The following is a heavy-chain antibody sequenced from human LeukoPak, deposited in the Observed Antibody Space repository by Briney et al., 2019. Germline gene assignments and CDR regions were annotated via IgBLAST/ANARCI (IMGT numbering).Heavy chain of an antibody. CDR2: ISTSGRTM. CDR1: GFTFSTYS. D-gene: IGHD2-21*02. Sequence: GGSLRLSCAASGFTFSTYSINWVRQAPGKGLEWVSYISTSGRTMFYADSVRGRFAISRDNAKNSLYLQMNSLRDEDTAVYYCAKEVYCGRDCYNPGYGVDVWGQGTTVTVSS. J-gene: IGHJ6*02. V-gene: IGHV3-48*02. CDR3: AKEVYCGRDCYNPGYGVDV.